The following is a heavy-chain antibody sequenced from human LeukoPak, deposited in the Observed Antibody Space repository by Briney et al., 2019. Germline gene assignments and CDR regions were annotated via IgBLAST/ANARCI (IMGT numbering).Heavy chain of an antibody. J-gene: IGHJ4*02. CDR3: ARDRMATIDFDY. Sequence: GGSLRLSCAASGFTFSSYGMNWVRQAPGKGLEWVSSISSGSSYIYYADSVKGRFTISRDNAKNSLFLQMNGLRAEDTAVYYCARDRMATIDFDYWGQGTLVTVSS. CDR1: GFTFSSYG. V-gene: IGHV3-21*01. CDR2: ISSGSSYI. D-gene: IGHD5-24*01.